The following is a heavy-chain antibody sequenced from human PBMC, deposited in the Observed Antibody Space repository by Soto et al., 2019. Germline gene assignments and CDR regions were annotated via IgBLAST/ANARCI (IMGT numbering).Heavy chain of an antibody. CDR2: IYWDDDK. V-gene: IGHV2-5*02. CDR1: AFSLRTRGVG. Sequence: GSGPTLVNPTQTLTLTCTFSAFSLRTRGVGVGWIRQPPGKALEWLALIYWDDDKRYNPSLKSRLTITKDTSRNQVVLTMTNMDPVDTATYYCARFPGIAAAGTSYYGMDVWGQGTTVTVSS. D-gene: IGHD6-13*01. J-gene: IGHJ6*02. CDR3: ARFPGIAAAGTSYYGMDV.